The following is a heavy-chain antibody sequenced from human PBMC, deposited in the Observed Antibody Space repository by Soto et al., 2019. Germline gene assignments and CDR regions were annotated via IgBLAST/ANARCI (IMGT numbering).Heavy chain of an antibody. D-gene: IGHD2-15*01. Sequence: QVQLVESGGGVVQPGRSLRLSCAASGFTFSSYGMHWVRQAPGKGLEWVAGIWYDGSNKYYADSVKGRFTISRDNSKNTLYLQMNSLRAEDTAVYYCARDSPYCSGGSCPRALDYWGQGTLVTVSS. J-gene: IGHJ4*02. V-gene: IGHV3-33*01. CDR1: GFTFSSYG. CDR2: IWYDGSNK. CDR3: ARDSPYCSGGSCPRALDY.